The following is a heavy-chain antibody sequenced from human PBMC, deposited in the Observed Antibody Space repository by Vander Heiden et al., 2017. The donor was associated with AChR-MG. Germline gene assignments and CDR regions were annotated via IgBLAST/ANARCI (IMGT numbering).Heavy chain of an antibody. J-gene: IGHJ4*02. V-gene: IGHV3-23*01. Sequence: EVQLLESGGGLVQPGGSLRLSCAASGFTFSSYAMNWVRQAPGKGLEWVSTISGSDGITYYADSVKGRFTISRDNSKNTLYLQMNSLRAEDTAVYYCAKALTSGWHLYFCDYWGQGTLGTVSS. CDR3: AKALTSGWHLYFCDY. CDR1: GFTFSSYA. D-gene: IGHD6-19*01. CDR2: ISGSDGIT.